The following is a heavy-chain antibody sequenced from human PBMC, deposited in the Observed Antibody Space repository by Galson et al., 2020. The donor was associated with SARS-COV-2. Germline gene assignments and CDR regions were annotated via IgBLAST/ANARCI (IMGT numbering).Heavy chain of an antibody. Sequence: AGGSLRLSCAAAGFTNRDYPMNWVRQAPGKGLEWVGSIFGSGSYKYYADSVKGRFTISRDSAKSSLFLQMNSLGADDTAVYYCARDLGPAPMIKWYFDLWGRGALVTVSS. J-gene: IGHJ2*01. CDR1: GFTNRDYP. D-gene: IGHD3-16*01. V-gene: IGHV3-21*01. CDR2: IFGSGSYK. CDR3: ARDLGPAPMIKWYFDL.